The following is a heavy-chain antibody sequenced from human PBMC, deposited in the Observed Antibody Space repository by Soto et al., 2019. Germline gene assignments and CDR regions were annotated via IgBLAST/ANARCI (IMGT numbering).Heavy chain of an antibody. CDR1: GFTFSNYW. V-gene: IGHV3-7*01. CDR2: IKQDGSEK. CDR3: ARETYGDPFDY. J-gene: IGHJ4*02. Sequence: EVQLVESGGGLVQPGGSLRLSCAASGFTFSNYWMSWVRQAPGKGLEWVANIKQDGSEKYYVDSVKGRFTISRDNAKNSRYLQSNSVSVEDTAVYYCARETYGDPFDYWGQGTLVTVSS. D-gene: IGHD4-17*01.